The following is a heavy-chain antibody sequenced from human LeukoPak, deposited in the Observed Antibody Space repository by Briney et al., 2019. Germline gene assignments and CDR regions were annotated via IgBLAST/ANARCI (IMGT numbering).Heavy chain of an antibody. CDR2: LSSDGRST. Sequence: GGSLRLSCEVSGFTVSTYWMHWVRQGPGRGLEWVARLSSDGRSTNYADFVKGRATISRDNAKNTLFLEMSGLRADDTAVYYCARSYNYRFDYWGQGTLVVVSS. CDR1: GFTVSTYW. J-gene: IGHJ4*02. CDR3: ARSYNYRFDY. V-gene: IGHV3-74*01. D-gene: IGHD3-22*01.